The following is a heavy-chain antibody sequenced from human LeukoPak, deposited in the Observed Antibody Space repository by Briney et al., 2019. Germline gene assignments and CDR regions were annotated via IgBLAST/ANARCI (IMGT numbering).Heavy chain of an antibody. J-gene: IGHJ5*01. D-gene: IGHD3-10*01. V-gene: IGHV4-30-4*01. CDR2: ISHSGST. CDR3: VREGISLWFGESLASNWLDS. Sequence: PSETLSLTCTVSGGSIRSEDHYWGWVRQPPGKGLEYIGYISHSGSTYYKPSLKSRLTVSMDTAKSQFSLRLTSVTTADTAVYYCVREGISLWFGESLASNWLDSWGPGSLVTVSS. CDR1: GGSIRSEDHY.